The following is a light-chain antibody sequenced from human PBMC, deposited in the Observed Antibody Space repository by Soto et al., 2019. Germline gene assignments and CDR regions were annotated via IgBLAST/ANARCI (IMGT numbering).Light chain of an antibody. J-gene: IGLJ1*01. Sequence: QSVLTQPPSVSGAPGQRVTISCTGSSSNIGAGYDVHWYQQLPGTAPKLLIYGNNNRPSGVPERFSGSNSGTSASLAISGLQAEDELDYYCQSYDTGLGGYVFGTGTKLTVL. CDR3: QSYDTGLGGYV. CDR1: SSNIGAGYD. V-gene: IGLV1-40*01. CDR2: GNN.